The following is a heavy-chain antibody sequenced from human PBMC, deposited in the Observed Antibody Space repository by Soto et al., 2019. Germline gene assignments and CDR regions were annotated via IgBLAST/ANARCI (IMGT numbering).Heavy chain of an antibody. Sequence: SLPFTVSGGSISSYYWSWIRQPPGKGLEWIGYIYYSGSTNYNPSLKSRVTISVDTSKNQFSLKLSSVTAADTAVYYCAGYVDIVATIQDWFDPWGQGTLVTVSS. J-gene: IGHJ5*02. D-gene: IGHD5-12*01. V-gene: IGHV4-59*01. CDR2: IYYSGST. CDR1: GGSISSYY. CDR3: AGYVDIVATIQDWFDP.